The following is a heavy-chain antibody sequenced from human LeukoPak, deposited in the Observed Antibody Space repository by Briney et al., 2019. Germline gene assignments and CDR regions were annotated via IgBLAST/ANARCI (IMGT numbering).Heavy chain of an antibody. CDR2: IKQDGSEK. CDR1: GFTFSSYW. V-gene: IGHV3-7*01. D-gene: IGHD6-13*01. Sequence: GGSLRLSCAASGFTFSSYWMSWVRQAPGKGLEWVANIKQDGSEKYYVDSVKGRFTISRDNAKNSLYLQMNSLRAEDTAVYYCARRGSSWYSPHFDYWGQGTLVTVSS. CDR3: ARRGSSWYSPHFDY. J-gene: IGHJ4*02.